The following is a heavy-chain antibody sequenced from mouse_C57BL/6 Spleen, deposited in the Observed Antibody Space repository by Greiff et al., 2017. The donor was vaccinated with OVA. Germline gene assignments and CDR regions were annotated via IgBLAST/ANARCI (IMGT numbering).Heavy chain of an antibody. J-gene: IGHJ4*01. V-gene: IGHV1-19*01. CDR3: ARRKDAMDY. CDR2: INPYNGGT. CDR1: GYTFTDYY. Sequence: EVQLQQPGPVLVKPGASVKMSCKASGYTFTDYYMNWVKQSHGKSLEWIGVINPYNGGTSYNQKFKGKATLTVDKSSSTAYMELNSLTSEDSAVYYCARRKDAMDYWGQGTSVTVSS.